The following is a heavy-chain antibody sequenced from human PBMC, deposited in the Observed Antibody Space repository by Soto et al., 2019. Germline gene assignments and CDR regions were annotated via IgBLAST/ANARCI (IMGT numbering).Heavy chain of an antibody. D-gene: IGHD2-8*01. Sequence: ASVKVSCKTSGYTFSTFGISWVRQAPGQGLEWLGRINPKSGGTSTAQKFQGWVTMTTDTSISTASMELTRLTSDDTAIYYCARGDSTDCSNGVCSFFYNHDMDVWGQGTTVTVSS. CDR1: GYTFSTFG. CDR2: INPKSGGT. V-gene: IGHV1-2*04. CDR3: ARGDSTDCSNGVCSFFYNHDMDV. J-gene: IGHJ6*02.